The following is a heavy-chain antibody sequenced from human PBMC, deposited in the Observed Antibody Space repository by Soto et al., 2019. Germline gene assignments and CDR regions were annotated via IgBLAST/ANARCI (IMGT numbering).Heavy chain of an antibody. Sequence: SETLSLTCTVSGGSVSSGSYYWSWIRQPPGKGLEWIGYIYYSGSTNYNPSLKSRVTISVDTSKNQFSLKLSSVTAADTAVYYCARAVASAAGPYYYYYYGMDVWGQGTTVTVSS. CDR1: GGSVSSGSYY. CDR2: IYYSGST. V-gene: IGHV4-61*01. D-gene: IGHD6-13*01. CDR3: ARAVASAAGPYYYYYYGMDV. J-gene: IGHJ6*02.